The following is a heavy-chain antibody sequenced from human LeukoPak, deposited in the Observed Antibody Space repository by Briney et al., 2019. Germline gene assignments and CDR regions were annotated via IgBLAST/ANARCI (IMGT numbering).Heavy chain of an antibody. CDR2: ISSSSSYI. CDR1: GFTFSSYS. CDR3: ARDVTGLLWFGESNGVGWYFDL. Sequence: PGGSLRLSCAASGFTFSSYSMNWVREAPGKGLEWVSSISSSSSYIYYADSVKGRFTISRDNAKNSLYLQMNSLRAEDTAVYYCARDVTGLLWFGESNGVGWYFDLWGRGTLVTVSS. J-gene: IGHJ2*01. V-gene: IGHV3-21*01. D-gene: IGHD3-10*01.